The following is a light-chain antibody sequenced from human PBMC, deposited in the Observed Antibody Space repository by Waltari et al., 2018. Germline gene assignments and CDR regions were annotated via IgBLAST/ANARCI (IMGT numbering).Light chain of an antibody. CDR3: QTGGHGTWV. Sequence: QLVLTQSPSASASLGASVKLTCTLDSGHSTNIIAWHQQQPQKGTRYLMKGNSDGSHSKGDEIPDRFSGSSSSSGTERYLTISSVQSEDEADYYCQTGGHGTWVFGGGTKLTVL. CDR2: GNSDGSH. V-gene: IGLV4-69*01. CDR1: SGHSTNI. J-gene: IGLJ3*02.